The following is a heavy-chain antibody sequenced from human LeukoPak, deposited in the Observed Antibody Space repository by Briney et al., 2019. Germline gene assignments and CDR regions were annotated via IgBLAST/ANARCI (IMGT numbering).Heavy chain of an antibody. Sequence: SETLSLTCTVSGGSISSGGYYWSWIRQHPGKGLEWIGYIYYSGSTYYNPSLKSRVTILVDTSKNQFSLRLNSVTAADTAVYYCARVRSGYDLTFDYWGQGTLVTVSS. CDR2: IYYSGST. CDR1: GGSISSGGYY. V-gene: IGHV4-31*03. J-gene: IGHJ4*02. D-gene: IGHD5-12*01. CDR3: ARVRSGYDLTFDY.